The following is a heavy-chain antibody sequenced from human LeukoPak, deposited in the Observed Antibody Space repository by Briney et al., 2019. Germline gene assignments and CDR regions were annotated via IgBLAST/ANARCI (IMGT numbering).Heavy chain of an antibody. Sequence: GGSLILSCAASGFTFTNYWMHWVRQGPGKGLMWVARINSDGRSASYADTAKGRFTISRDNAKNTLSLQMDNLRAEDTAVYYCVRDVWGDRDGFFDHWGQGTLVTVSP. CDR3: VRDVWGDRDGFFDH. V-gene: IGHV3-74*01. CDR2: INSDGRSA. D-gene: IGHD2-21*01. CDR1: GFTFTNYW. J-gene: IGHJ4*02.